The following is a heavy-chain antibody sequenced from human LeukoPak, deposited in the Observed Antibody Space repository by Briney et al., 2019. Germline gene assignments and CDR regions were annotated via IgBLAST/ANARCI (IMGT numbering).Heavy chain of an antibody. CDR1: RVTFSSYA. CDR2: ISGSGGST. CDR3: AMSLYSSGWLY. V-gene: IGHV3-23*01. Sequence: GGSLRLSCAASRVTFSSYAMSWVRQAPGKGLEWVSAISGSGGSTYYADSVKGRFTVSRDNSKNTLYLQMNSLKAEDTALYYCAMSLYSSGWLYWGQGTLVTVSS. D-gene: IGHD6-19*01. J-gene: IGHJ4*02.